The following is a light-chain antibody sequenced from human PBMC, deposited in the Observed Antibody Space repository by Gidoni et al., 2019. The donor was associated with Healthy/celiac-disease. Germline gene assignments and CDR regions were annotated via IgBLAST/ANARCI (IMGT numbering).Light chain of an antibody. V-gene: IGKV1-39*01. CDR2: AAS. Sequence: DSEMPKSPSSLSASVGNRVTITCRASQSISSYLNWYQQKPGKAPKLLIYAASSLQSGVPSRFSGSGSGTDFTLTISSLQPEDFATYYCQQSYSTPYTFGQGTKLEIK. CDR3: QQSYSTPYT. J-gene: IGKJ2*01. CDR1: QSISSY.